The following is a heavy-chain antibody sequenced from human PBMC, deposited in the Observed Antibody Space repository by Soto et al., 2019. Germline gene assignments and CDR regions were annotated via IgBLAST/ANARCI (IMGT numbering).Heavy chain of an antibody. J-gene: IGHJ5*02. CDR3: ARDHRTFIGYCRSTTCPSRGWFDP. D-gene: IGHD2-2*01. V-gene: IGHV1-69*13. CDR1: GGPFSSYA. Sequence: VKVSCNASGGPFSSYAIIWVRQAPGQGLEWMGGIIPIFGTANYAQKFQGRVTITADKSTSTAYMELSSLRSEDTAVYYCARDHRTFIGYCRSTTCPSRGWFDPCAQGTLVTVSS. CDR2: IIPIFGTA.